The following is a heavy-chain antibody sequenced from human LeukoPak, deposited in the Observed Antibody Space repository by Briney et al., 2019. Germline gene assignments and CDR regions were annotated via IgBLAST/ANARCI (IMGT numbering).Heavy chain of an antibody. V-gene: IGHV1-69*04. J-gene: IGHJ6*02. CDR1: RGTFSSYA. CDR3: ARGQDYDILTGFPRGPYYYYGMDV. D-gene: IGHD3-9*01. CDR2: IIPILGIA. Sequence: ASVKVSCKASRGTFSSYAISWVRQAPGQGLEWMGRIIPILGIANYAQKFQGRVTITADKSTSTAYMELSSLRSEDTAVYYCARGQDYDILTGFPRGPYYYYGMDVWGQGTTVTVSS.